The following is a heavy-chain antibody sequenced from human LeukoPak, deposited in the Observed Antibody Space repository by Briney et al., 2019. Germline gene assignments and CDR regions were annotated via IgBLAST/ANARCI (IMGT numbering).Heavy chain of an antibody. CDR2: TYYRSKWYN. D-gene: IGHD6-19*01. CDR1: GDSVSSNSAA. Sequence: SQTLSLTCAISGDSVSSNSAAWNWIRQSPSRGLEWLGRTYYRSKWYNDYAVSVKSRITINPDTSKNQFSLQLNSVTPEDTAVYYCASVGAVAGSTAFDIWGQGTMVTVSS. V-gene: IGHV6-1*01. CDR3: ASVGAVAGSTAFDI. J-gene: IGHJ3*02.